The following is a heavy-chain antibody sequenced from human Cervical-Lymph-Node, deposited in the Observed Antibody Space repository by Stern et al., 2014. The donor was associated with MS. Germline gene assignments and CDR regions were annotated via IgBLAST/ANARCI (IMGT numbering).Heavy chain of an antibody. CDR3: ARTVSGWFDP. Sequence: VQLLESGPGLVKPSETLSLTCTVSGGSISSYYWSWIRQPPGKGLEWIGYIYYSGSTNYNPSLKSRVTISVDTSKNQFSLKLSSVTAADTAVYYCARTVSGWFDPWGQGTLVTVSS. V-gene: IGHV4-59*01. J-gene: IGHJ5*02. CDR2: IYYSGST. D-gene: IGHD3-3*01. CDR1: GGSISSYY.